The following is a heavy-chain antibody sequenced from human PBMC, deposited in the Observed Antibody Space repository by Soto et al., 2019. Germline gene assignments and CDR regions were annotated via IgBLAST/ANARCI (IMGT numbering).Heavy chain of an antibody. V-gene: IGHV4-31*03. D-gene: IGHD2-2*01. Sequence: QVQLQEAGPGLVKPSQTLSLTCTVSGGSISSGGYYWSWIRQHPGKGLEWIGDIYYSGSTNYNPSRKSRVTISIDTSKNKFSLKLSSVTAADTAVYFCARDCSSTSCSGSGMDVWGQGTTVTVSS. J-gene: IGHJ6*02. CDR3: ARDCSSTSCSGSGMDV. CDR2: IYYSGST. CDR1: GGSISSGGYY.